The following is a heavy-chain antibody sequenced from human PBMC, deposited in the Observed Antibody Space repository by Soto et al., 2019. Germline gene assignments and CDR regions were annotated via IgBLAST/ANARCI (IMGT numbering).Heavy chain of an antibody. V-gene: IGHV4-34*01. Sequence: PSETLSLTCAVYGGSFSGYYWSWIRQPPGKGLEWIGEINHSGSTNYNPSLKSRVTISVDTSKNQFSLKLSSVTAAGTAVYYCARGNIRRLVTRIDYWCQGTLVTVSS. CDR1: GGSFSGYY. D-gene: IGHD2-21*02. CDR3: ARGNIRRLVTRIDY. CDR2: INHSGST. J-gene: IGHJ4*02.